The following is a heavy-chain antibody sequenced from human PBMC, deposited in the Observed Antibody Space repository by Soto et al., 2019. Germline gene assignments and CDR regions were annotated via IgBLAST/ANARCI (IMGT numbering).Heavy chain of an antibody. J-gene: IGHJ4*01. V-gene: IGHV4-34*01. Sequence: SETLSLTCAVYGGSFSGYYWSWIRQPPGKGLEWIGEINHSGSTNSNPSLKSRVTISVDPSKNQLSLKLSSVTAADTAVYYCAIGVRGRFRDSTFDRCCHGTLVT. D-gene: IGHD3-10*02. CDR2: INHSGST. CDR3: AIGVRGRFRDSTFDR. CDR1: GGSFSGYY.